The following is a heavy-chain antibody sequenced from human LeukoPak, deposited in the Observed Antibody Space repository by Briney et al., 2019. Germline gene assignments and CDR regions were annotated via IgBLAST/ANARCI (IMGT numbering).Heavy chain of an antibody. CDR1: GFTFDDYA. D-gene: IGHD4-17*01. CDR3: ASGWYGDYAFDY. CDR2: ISWNSGSI. J-gene: IGHJ4*02. V-gene: IGHV3-9*01. Sequence: QPGRSLRLSCAASGFTFDDYAMHWVRQAPGKGLEWVSGISWNSGSIGYADSVKGRFTISRDNAKNSLNLQMNSLRAEDTALYYCASGWYGDYAFDYWGQGTLVTVSS.